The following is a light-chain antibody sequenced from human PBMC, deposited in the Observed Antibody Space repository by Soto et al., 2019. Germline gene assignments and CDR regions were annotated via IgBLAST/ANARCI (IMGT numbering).Light chain of an antibody. J-gene: IGLJ2*01. V-gene: IGLV1-44*01. CDR3: AAWDDSRSGDVV. Sequence: QSVLTQPPSASGTPGQRVTISCSGSPSNIGSNTVSWYQQFSGSAPRLIMYGDYRRPSGVPDRFSGSKSGTSASLAISGLQSEDESIFYCAAWDDSRSGDVVFGGGTKLTVL. CDR2: GDY. CDR1: PSNIGSNT.